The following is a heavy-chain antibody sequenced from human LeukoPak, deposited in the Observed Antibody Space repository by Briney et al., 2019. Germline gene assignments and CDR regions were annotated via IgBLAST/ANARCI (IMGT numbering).Heavy chain of an antibody. D-gene: IGHD6-6*01. CDR1: GYIFTDYY. Sequence: GASVKVSCKASGYIFTDYYMHWVRQAPGQELGWMGRINPNSGGTSYAQKFQGRVTMTRDTSTSTVYMELSSLRSEDTAVYYCARDGPPSSSGSVDVVYWGQGTLVTVSS. V-gene: IGHV1/OR15-1*04. J-gene: IGHJ4*02. CDR2: INPNSGGT. CDR3: ARDGPPSSSGSVDVVY.